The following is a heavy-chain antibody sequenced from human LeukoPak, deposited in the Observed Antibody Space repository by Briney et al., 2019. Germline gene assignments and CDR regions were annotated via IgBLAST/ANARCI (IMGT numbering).Heavy chain of an antibody. CDR2: ISGSGGST. J-gene: IGHJ3*02. V-gene: IGHV3-23*01. CDR3: AKKAVGVSPSHDAFDI. CDR1: GFTFSSYA. D-gene: IGHD3-16*01. Sequence: GGSLRLSCAASGFTFSSYAMSWVRQAPGKGLEWVSAISGSGGSTYYADSVKGRFTISRDNSKNTLYLQMNSLRAEDTAVYYCAKKAVGVSPSHDAFDIWGQGTMVTVSS.